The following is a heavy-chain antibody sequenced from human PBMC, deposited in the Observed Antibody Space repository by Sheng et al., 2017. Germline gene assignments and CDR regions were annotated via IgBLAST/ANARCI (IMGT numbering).Heavy chain of an antibody. CDR1: GFTFDDYA. D-gene: IGHD5-18*01. CDR3: AKGLSDTAHYYYYMDV. V-gene: IGHV3-43D*04. J-gene: IGHJ6*03. CDR2: ISWDGGST. Sequence: EVQLVESGGVVVQPGGFLRLSCAASGFTFDDYAMHWVRQAPGKGLEWVSLISWDGGSTYYADSVKGRFTISRDNSKNSLYLQMNSLRAEDTALYYCAKGLSDTAHYYYYMDVWGKGTTVTVSS.